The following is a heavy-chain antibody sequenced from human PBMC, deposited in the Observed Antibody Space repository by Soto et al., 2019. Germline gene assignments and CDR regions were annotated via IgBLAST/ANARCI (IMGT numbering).Heavy chain of an antibody. CDR2: IYYSGST. V-gene: IGHV4-59*01. CDR3: ARELFGRSVWFDP. CDR1: GGSISSYY. D-gene: IGHD3-10*01. J-gene: IGHJ5*02. Sequence: PSETLSLTCTVSGGSISSYYWSWIRQPPGKGLEWIGYIYYSGSTKYNPSLKSRVTISVDTSKNQFSLKLSSVTAADTAVYYCARELFGRSVWFDPWGQGTLVTV.